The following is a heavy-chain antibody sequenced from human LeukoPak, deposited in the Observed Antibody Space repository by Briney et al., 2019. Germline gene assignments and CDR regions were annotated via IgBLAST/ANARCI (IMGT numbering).Heavy chain of an antibody. CDR1: DYTFTNYG. Sequence: ASVKVSCKASDYTFTNYGVSWVRQAPGQGLEWMGWISAYNGKTYYAQKFQGRVTVTTDTSTSTAYMDLRSLRSDDTAVYYCARTNLDCKNGVCYDYWGQGTPVTVSS. CDR2: ISAYNGKT. CDR3: ARTNLDCKNGVCYDY. D-gene: IGHD2-8*01. V-gene: IGHV1-18*01. J-gene: IGHJ4*02.